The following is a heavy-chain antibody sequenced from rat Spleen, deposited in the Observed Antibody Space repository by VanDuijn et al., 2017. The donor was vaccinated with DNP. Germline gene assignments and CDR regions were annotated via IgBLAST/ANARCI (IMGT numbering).Heavy chain of an antibody. CDR1: GFTFSSNW. CDR2: INTDGSDT. CDR3: AKDNIHYFDY. Sequence: EVQLVETGGGLVQPGRSLKLSCVASGFTFSSNWIYWIRQAPGKGLEWVASINTDGSDTYYPGSVKGRFTISRDNAENTAYLQMNSLRSEDTATYYCAKDNIHYFDYWGQGVMVTVSS. D-gene: IGHD1-10*01. V-gene: IGHV5-58*01. J-gene: IGHJ2*01.